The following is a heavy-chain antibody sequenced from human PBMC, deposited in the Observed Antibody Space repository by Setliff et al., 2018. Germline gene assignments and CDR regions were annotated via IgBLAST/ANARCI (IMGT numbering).Heavy chain of an antibody. Sequence: WIRQAPGKGLEWLASINPHASEKYYVDSVKGRFTISRDNSKNTVYLQMNSLRADDTAVYYCAKGAEALGDYWGQGTLVTVSS. CDR2: INPHASEK. D-gene: IGHD6-6*01. V-gene: IGHV3-7*03. J-gene: IGHJ4*02. CDR3: AKGAEALGDY.